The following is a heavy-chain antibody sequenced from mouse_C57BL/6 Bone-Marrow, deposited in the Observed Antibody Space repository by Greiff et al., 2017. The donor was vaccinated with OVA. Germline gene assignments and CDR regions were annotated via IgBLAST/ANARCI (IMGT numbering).Heavy chain of an antibody. CDR3: TRYGSSYPYFDY. CDR1: GFTFSDAW. D-gene: IGHD1-1*01. J-gene: IGHJ2*01. V-gene: IGHV6-6*01. Sequence: EVQGVESGGGLVQPGGSMKLSCAASGFTFSDAWMDWVRQSPEKGLEWVAEIRNKANNHATYYAESVKGRFTISRDDSKSSVYLQMNSLRAEDTGIYYCTRYGSSYPYFDYWGQGTTLTVSS. CDR2: IRNKANNHAT.